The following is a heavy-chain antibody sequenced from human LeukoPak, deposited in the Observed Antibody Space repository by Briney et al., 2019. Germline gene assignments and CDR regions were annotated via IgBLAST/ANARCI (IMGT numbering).Heavy chain of an antibody. CDR3: ARSPPYCSSTSCYRGWFDP. J-gene: IGHJ5*02. CDR2: IYPGDSDT. V-gene: IGHV5-51*01. D-gene: IGHD2-2*01. Sequence: GASLKISCKGSGSSFTSYWIAWVRQLPGKGLEWMGIIYPGDSDTRYSPSFQGQVTISADKSISTAYLQWSSLKASDTAMYYCARSPPYCSSTSCYRGWFDPWGQGTLVTVSS. CDR1: GSSFTSYW.